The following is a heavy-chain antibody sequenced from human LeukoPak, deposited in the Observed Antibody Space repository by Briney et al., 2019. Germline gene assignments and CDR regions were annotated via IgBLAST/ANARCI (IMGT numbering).Heavy chain of an antibody. CDR2: INHSGST. D-gene: IGHD2-2*01. CDR1: GGSFSGYY. CDR3: AREGEVGDIVVVPAATYFDY. Sequence: PSGTLSLTCAVYGGSFSGYYWSWIRQPPGKGLEWIGDINHSGSTNYNPSLKSRVTISVDTSKNQFSLKLSSVTAADTAVYYCAREGEVGDIVVVPAATYFDYWGQGTLVTVSS. J-gene: IGHJ4*02. V-gene: IGHV4-34*01.